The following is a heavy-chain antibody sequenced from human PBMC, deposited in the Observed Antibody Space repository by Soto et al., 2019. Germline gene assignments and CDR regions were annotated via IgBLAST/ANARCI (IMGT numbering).Heavy chain of an antibody. V-gene: IGHV1-3*01. CDR1: GYTFRTYP. Sequence: ASVKVSCKASGYTFRTYPMHWVRQAPGQGLEWMGWINAANGDTGYSQTFQDRVTISRDISASTAYMELGSLRSEDTAVYYCARKDYYGSGIYYFDHWGQGTLVTVSS. J-gene: IGHJ4*02. D-gene: IGHD3-10*01. CDR2: INAANGDT. CDR3: ARKDYYGSGIYYFDH.